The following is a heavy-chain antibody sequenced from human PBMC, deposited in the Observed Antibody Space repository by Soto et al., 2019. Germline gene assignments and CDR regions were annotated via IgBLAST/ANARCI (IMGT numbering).Heavy chain of an antibody. Sequence: QLQLQESGSGLVKPPQTLSLTCAVSGGSISSGGYSWSWIRQPPGKGLEWIGYIYHSGSTYYNPSLKSRVTISVDRSKNQFSLKLSSVTAADTAVYYCARGDGSGSTFDYWGQGTLVTVSS. CDR1: GGSISSGGYS. V-gene: IGHV4-30-2*01. J-gene: IGHJ4*02. CDR3: ARGDGSGSTFDY. D-gene: IGHD3-10*01. CDR2: IYHSGST.